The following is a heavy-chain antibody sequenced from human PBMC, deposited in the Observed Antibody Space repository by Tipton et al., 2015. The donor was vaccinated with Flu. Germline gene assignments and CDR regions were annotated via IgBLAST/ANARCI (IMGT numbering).Heavy chain of an antibody. Sequence: TLSLTCAVSGSSVNSNNWWSWVRQPPGKGLEWIGEVFYSGYTNYNPSLKSRVTMSLDNSKNQFSLKLSSVTAADMAVYYCARRDYSNYVSDPKSWFDPWGQGTLVAVSS. V-gene: IGHV4-4*02. J-gene: IGHJ5*02. CDR3: ARRDYSNYVSDPKSWFDP. D-gene: IGHD4-11*01. CDR2: VFYSGYT. CDR1: GSSVNSNNW.